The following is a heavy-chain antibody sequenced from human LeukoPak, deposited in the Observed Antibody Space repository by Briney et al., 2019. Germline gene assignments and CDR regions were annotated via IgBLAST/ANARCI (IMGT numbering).Heavy chain of an antibody. CDR1: GYTFTGYY. D-gene: IGHD5-12*01. Sequence: ASVKVSCKASGYTFTGYYMHWVRQAPGQGLEWMGWINPNSGGTNYAQKFQGRVTMTRDTSISTAYMELSRLRSDDTAVYYCARDLGIRGYSGYDYVGYWGQGTLVTVSS. CDR3: ARDLGIRGYSGYDYVGY. CDR2: INPNSGGT. V-gene: IGHV1-2*02. J-gene: IGHJ4*02.